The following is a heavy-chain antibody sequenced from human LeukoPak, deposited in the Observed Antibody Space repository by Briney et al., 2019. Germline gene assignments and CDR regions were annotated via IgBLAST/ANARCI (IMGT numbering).Heavy chain of an antibody. Sequence: GGSLRLSCAASGFTFDDYGMHWIRQAPGKGLEWVSGVSWNSGRIGYADSVKGRFTISRVNAKNSLYLQMNSLRAEDMALYYCAKDTQADYYDSSGYTDYWGQGTLVTVSS. CDR1: GFTFDDYG. CDR3: AKDTQADYYDSSGYTDY. CDR2: VSWNSGRI. J-gene: IGHJ4*02. V-gene: IGHV3-9*03. D-gene: IGHD3-22*01.